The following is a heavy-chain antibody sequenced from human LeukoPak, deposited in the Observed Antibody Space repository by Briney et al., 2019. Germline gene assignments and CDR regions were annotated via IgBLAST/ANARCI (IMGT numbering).Heavy chain of an antibody. J-gene: IGHJ4*02. CDR1: GFTFSNAW. Sequence: GGSLRLSCAASGFTFSNAWMSWVRQAPGKGLEWVSSISSSGSYIYYADSVKGRFTISRDNAKNSLYLQMDSLRAEDTAVYYCARDRSGWSKFDYWGQGTLVTVSS. CDR3: ARDRSGWSKFDY. CDR2: ISSSGSYI. D-gene: IGHD6-19*01. V-gene: IGHV3-21*01.